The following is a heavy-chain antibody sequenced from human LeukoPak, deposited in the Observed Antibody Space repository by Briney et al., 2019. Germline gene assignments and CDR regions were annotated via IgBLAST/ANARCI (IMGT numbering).Heavy chain of an antibody. V-gene: IGHV1-8*01. J-gene: IGHJ3*02. Sequence: ASVKVSCKTSGHTFTNYDINWLRQATGQGLEWMGWMNPNTGNADSAQKFQGRVTMTRNISISTAYMELSSLRLEDTAVYYCARCTGGDCGGAFDIWGQGTMVTVSS. CDR1: GHTFTNYD. CDR3: ARCTGGDCGGAFDI. CDR2: MNPNTGNA. D-gene: IGHD2-21*02.